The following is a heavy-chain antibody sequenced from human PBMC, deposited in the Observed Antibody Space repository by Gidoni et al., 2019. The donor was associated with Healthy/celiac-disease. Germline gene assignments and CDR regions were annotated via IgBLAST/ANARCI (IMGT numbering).Heavy chain of an antibody. CDR1: GFTFRRYD. CDR2: ISSSGSTI. Sequence: EVQLVESGGGLVQPGGSLRLSCAASGFTFRRYDMNWVRQAPGKGLEWVTYISSSGSTIYYADSVKGRFTISRDNAKNSLYLQMNSLRAEDTAVYYCARGWTLGQGNNWFDPWGQGTLVTVSS. D-gene: IGHD1-1*01. J-gene: IGHJ5*02. CDR3: ARGWTLGQGNNWFDP. V-gene: IGHV3-48*03.